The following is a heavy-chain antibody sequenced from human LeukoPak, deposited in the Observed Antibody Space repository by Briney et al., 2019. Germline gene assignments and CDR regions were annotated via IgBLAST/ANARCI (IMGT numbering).Heavy chain of an antibody. CDR2: IYYSGST. CDR1: GGSINDAS. Sequence: SETLSLTCTVSGGSINDASWNWIRKPPGQGLEWIGYIYYSGSTNYNPSLKSRVTISVDTSKNQFSLKLSSVTAADTAVYYCARLSVNYYYGMDVWGQGTTVTVSS. V-gene: IGHV4-59*08. D-gene: IGHD3-3*02. J-gene: IGHJ6*02. CDR3: ARLSVNYYYGMDV.